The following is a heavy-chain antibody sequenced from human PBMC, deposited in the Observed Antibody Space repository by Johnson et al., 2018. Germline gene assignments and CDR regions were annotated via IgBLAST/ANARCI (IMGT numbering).Heavy chain of an antibody. J-gene: IGHJ3*02. CDR1: GFTFSSYS. D-gene: IGHD6-25*01. Sequence: VQLVESGGGLVQPGWSLRLFCAASGFTFSSYSMNWVRQAPGKGLEWVSYISSSSSTIYYADSVKGRFTISRDNAKNSLYLQMSSLRAEDTAVYYCARLAAGAFDIWGQGTMVTVSS. CDR3: ARLAAGAFDI. V-gene: IGHV3-48*04. CDR2: ISSSSSTI.